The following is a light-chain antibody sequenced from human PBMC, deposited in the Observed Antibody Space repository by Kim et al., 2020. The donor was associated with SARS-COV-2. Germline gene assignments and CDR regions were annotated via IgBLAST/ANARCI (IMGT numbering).Light chain of an antibody. Sequence: SASVGDRVTLTCRASQSMATDLMWYQQNPGKAPELLLCAASSLQSGVPSRFSGSGSGTDFTLTISSLQPEDFATFYCQQSYSTPYTFGQETKLDIK. CDR1: QSMATD. J-gene: IGKJ2*01. CDR3: QQSYSTPYT. CDR2: AAS. V-gene: IGKV1-39*01.